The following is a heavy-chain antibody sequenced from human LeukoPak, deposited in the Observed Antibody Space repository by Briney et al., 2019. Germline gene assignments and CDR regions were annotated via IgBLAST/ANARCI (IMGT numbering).Heavy chain of an antibody. J-gene: IGHJ4*02. V-gene: IGHV3-15*01. D-gene: IGHD4-17*01. CDR1: GFTFSNAW. CDR2: IKSKTDGGST. CDR3: TTTFYGDYPLDY. Sequence: TGGSLRLSCAASGFTFSNAWMSWVRQAPGKGLEWVGRIKSKTDGGSTDYAAPVKGRFTISRDDSKNTLYLQMNSLKTEDTAVYYCTTTFYGDYPLDYWGQGTLVTVSS.